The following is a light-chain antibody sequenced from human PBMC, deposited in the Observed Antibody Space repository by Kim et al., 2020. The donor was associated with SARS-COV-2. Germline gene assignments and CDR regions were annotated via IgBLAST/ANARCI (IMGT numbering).Light chain of an antibody. CDR1: QSVSSTS. CDR2: GPS. J-gene: IGKJ1*01. V-gene: IGKV3-20*01. CDR3: QQYANSPCT. Sequence: SPGEGAILSARASQSVSSTSFAWYQQKPGQAPRLLIYGPSSRATGIPDRFSGSGSGTDFTLTISRLEPEDFAVYYCQQYANSPCTFGQGTKVDIK.